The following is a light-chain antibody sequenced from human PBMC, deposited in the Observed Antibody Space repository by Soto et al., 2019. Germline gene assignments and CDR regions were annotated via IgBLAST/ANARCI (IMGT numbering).Light chain of an antibody. CDR3: CSYAGSPFYV. CDR1: SSDVGGYKY. J-gene: IGLJ1*01. V-gene: IGLV2-11*01. Sequence: QSALTQPRSVSGSPGQSVTISCTGTSSDVGGYKYVSWYQQHPGKAPKLMIYDVSKRPSGVPDRFSGSKSGNTASLTISGLQAEDEADYYCCSYAGSPFYVFGTGTKLTVL. CDR2: DVS.